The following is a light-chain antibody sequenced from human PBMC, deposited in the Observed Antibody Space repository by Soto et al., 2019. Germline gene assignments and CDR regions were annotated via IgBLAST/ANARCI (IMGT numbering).Light chain of an antibody. CDR1: SSNIGSNT. V-gene: IGLV1-44*01. J-gene: IGLJ2*01. CDR2: SNN. Sequence: QFALTQPPSASGTPGQRVTISCSGSSSNIGSNTVNWYQQLPGTAPKLLIYSNNQRPSGVPDRFSGSKSGTSASLAISGLQSEDEADYYCAAWDDSLKGVFGGGTKLTVL. CDR3: AAWDDSLKGV.